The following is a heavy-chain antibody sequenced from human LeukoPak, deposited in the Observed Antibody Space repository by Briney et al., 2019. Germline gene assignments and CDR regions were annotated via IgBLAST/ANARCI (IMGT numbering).Heavy chain of an antibody. Sequence: GASVKVSCKASGYTFTSYGISWVRQAPGQGLEWMGWISAYNGNTNYAQKLQGRVTMTTDTSTSTAYMGLRSLRSDDTAVYYCARLLGYYYDSSGFPFDYWGQGTLVTVSS. V-gene: IGHV1-18*01. D-gene: IGHD3-22*01. CDR2: ISAYNGNT. CDR1: GYTFTSYG. CDR3: ARLLGYYYDSSGFPFDY. J-gene: IGHJ4*02.